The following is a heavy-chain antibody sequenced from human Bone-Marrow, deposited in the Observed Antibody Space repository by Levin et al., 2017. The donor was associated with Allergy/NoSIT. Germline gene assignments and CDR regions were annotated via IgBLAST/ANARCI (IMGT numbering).Heavy chain of an antibody. Sequence: ESLKISCVVSGYSISSGYYWGWIRQPPGKGLEWIATTYHSGSTYYNPSLKSRVTISVDTSKNQFSLKLSSVTAADTAVYYCARTTAGTVDYWGQGTLVTVSS. CDR1: GYSISSGYY. CDR3: ARTTAGTVDY. CDR2: TYHSGST. V-gene: IGHV4-38-2*01. J-gene: IGHJ4*02. D-gene: IGHD6-13*01.